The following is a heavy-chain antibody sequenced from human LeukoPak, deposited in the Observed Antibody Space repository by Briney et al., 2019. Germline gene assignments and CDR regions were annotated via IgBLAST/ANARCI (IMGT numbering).Heavy chain of an antibody. CDR2: IIPIFGTA. D-gene: IGHD1-26*01. J-gene: IGHJ4*02. V-gene: IGHV1-69*05. CDR1: GGTFSSYA. Sequence: ASVKVSCKASGGTFSSYAISWVRQAPGQGLEWMGRIIPIFGTANYAQKFQGRVTITTDESTSTAYMELSSLRSEDTAVYYCARDLSKVGSPFDYWGQGTLVTVSS. CDR3: ARDLSKVGSPFDY.